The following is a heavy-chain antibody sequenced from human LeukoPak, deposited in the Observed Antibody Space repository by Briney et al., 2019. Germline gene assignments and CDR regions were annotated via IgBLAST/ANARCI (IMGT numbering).Heavy chain of an antibody. J-gene: IGHJ4*02. CDR1: GFTFSSYS. CDR3: ARDLGYDSSGNYFDY. Sequence: PGGSLRLSCAASGFTFSSYSMNWVRQAPGKGLEWVSYISSSGSTIYYADSVKGRFTISRDNAKNSLYLQMNSLRAEDTAVYYCARDLGYDSSGNYFDYWGQGTLVTVSS. D-gene: IGHD3-22*01. CDR2: ISSSGSTI. V-gene: IGHV3-48*04.